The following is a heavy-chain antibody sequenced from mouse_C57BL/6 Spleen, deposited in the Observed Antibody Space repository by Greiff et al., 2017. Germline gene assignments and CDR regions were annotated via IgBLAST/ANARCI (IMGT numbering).Heavy chain of an antibody. V-gene: IGHV7-3*01. J-gene: IGHJ1*03. CDR1: GFTFTDYY. Sequence: EVQVVESGGGLVQPGGSLSLSCAASGFTFTDYYMSWVRQPPGKALEWLGFIRNKANGYTTEYSASVKGRFTISRDNSQSILYLQMNALRAEDSATYYCAIYGGNSHWYFDVWGTGTTVTVSS. CDR2: IRNKANGYTT. CDR3: AIYGGNSHWYFDV.